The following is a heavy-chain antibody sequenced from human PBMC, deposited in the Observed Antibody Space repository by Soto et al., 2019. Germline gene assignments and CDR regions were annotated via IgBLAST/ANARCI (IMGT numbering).Heavy chain of an antibody. V-gene: IGHV5-10-1*01. D-gene: IGHD3-22*01. CDR1: GYSFTSYW. CDR3: ARLLFGSAYYYDSSGYYEGEH. J-gene: IGHJ4*02. CDR2: IDPSDSYT. Sequence: GESLKISCKGSGYSFTSYWISWVRQMPGKGLEWMGRIDPSDSYTNYSPSFQGHVTISADKSISTAYLQWSSLKASDTAMYYCARLLFGSAYYYDSSGYYEGEHWGQGTLVTVSS.